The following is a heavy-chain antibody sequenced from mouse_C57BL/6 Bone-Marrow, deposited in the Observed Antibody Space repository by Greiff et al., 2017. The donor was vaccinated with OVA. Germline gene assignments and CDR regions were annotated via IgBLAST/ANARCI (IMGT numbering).Heavy chain of an antibody. CDR1: GYSFTGYF. CDR2: INPRIGGT. J-gene: IGHJ1*03. D-gene: IGHD2-14*01. V-gene: IGHV1-20*02. Sequence: EVKLVESDPVLVRPGASVKISCKASGYSFTGYFMNWVMQSHGQSLEWIGRINPRIGGTFYNQRFKDKATLTVDESSSTANMELRSLASEDSAVNYGTRIDHRDFDDWGTGTTLTVSS. CDR3: TRIDHRDFDD.